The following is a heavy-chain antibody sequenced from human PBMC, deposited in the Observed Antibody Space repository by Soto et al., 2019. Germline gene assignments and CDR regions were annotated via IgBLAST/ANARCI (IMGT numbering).Heavy chain of an antibody. Sequence: GGSLRLSCAASGFTVSSNYMSWVRQAPGKGLEWVSVIYSGGSTYYADSVKGRFTISRDNSKNTLYLQMNSLRAEDTAVYYCARGRGDILTGDSYYYYYYMDVWGKGTTVTVSS. V-gene: IGHV3-66*01. CDR1: GFTVSSNY. CDR3: ARGRGDILTGDSYYYYYYMDV. CDR2: IYSGGST. J-gene: IGHJ6*03. D-gene: IGHD3-9*01.